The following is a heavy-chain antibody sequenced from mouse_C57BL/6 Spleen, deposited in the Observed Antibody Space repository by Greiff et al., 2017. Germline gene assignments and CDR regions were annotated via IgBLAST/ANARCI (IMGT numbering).Heavy chain of an antibody. V-gene: IGHV14-1*01. CDR3: TTGQPALDD. J-gene: IGHJ2*01. CDR2: IDPEDGDT. CDR1: GFNIKDYY. Sequence: VQLQQSGAELVRPGASVKLSCTASGFNIKDYYMHWVKQRPEQGLEWIGRIDPEDGDTEYAPKFQGKSTMTADTSSNTAYRQLSSLTSEDPAVYYCTTGQPALDDWGQGTTLTVSS. D-gene: IGHD6-1*01.